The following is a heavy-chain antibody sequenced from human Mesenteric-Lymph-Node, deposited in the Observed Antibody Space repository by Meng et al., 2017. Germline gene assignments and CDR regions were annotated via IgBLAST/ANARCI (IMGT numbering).Heavy chain of an antibody. J-gene: IGHJ3*02. Sequence: SETLSLTCTVSGGSISSYYWSWIRQPPGKGLEWIGYIYYSGSTNYNPSLKSRVTISVDTSKNQFSLKLSSVTAADTAVYYCAGDSPTYYYGSGSYQHDAFDIWGQGTMVTVSS. D-gene: IGHD3-10*01. CDR1: GGSISSYY. CDR2: IYYSGST. V-gene: IGHV4-59*01. CDR3: AGDSPTYYYGSGSYQHDAFDI.